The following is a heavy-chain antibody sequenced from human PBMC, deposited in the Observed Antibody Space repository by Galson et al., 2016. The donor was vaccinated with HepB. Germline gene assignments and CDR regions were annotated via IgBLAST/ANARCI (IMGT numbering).Heavy chain of an antibody. J-gene: IGHJ6*02. Sequence: TLSLTCTVSGGSISSGDYYWGWIRQPPGKGLEWIGYISYSGSTYNNLSLKSRLTISVATSKNQLSLKLSSMTAADTAVYYCARRTVVSNTGYYGMDVWGQGTTVTVSS. V-gene: IGHV4-30-4*01. CDR1: GGSISSGDYY. CDR2: ISYSGST. CDR3: ARRTVVSNTGYYGMDV. D-gene: IGHD2-8*02.